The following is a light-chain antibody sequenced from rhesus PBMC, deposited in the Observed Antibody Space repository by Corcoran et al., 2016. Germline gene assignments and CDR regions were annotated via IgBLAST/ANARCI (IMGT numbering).Light chain of an antibody. CDR2: GAS. V-gene: IGKV3-24*04. J-gene: IGKJ2*01. CDR3: QQSSNLYS. Sequence: ETVVTQSPATLALSPGERATLSCRASQSVGSYLAWYQQKPGQAPRLLIEGASSRATGIPERFSGSGSGTDFPLTISSLEPEDVGVYYCQQSSNLYSFGQGTKVEIK. CDR1: QSVGSY.